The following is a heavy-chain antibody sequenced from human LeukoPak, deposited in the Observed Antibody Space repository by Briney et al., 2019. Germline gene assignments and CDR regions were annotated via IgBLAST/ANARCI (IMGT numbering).Heavy chain of an antibody. CDR3: AELGITMIGGV. CDR1: GFTFSSYA. J-gene: IGHJ6*04. D-gene: IGHD3-10*02. Sequence: GGSLRLSCAASGFTFSSYAMSWVRQAPGKGLEWVSSISGSGTNTDYADSVKGRFTISRDNSKNTVNVQMNSLRAEDTAVYYCAELGITMIGGVWGKGTTVTISS. V-gene: IGHV3-23*01. CDR2: ISGSGTNT.